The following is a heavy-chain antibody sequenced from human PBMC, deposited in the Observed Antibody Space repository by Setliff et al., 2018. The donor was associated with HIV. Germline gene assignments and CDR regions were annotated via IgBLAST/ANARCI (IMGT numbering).Heavy chain of an antibody. V-gene: IGHV3-7*01. J-gene: IGHJ4*02. D-gene: IGHD3-10*01. Sequence: PGGSLRLSCAAAGFTFSKAWMNWVRQAPGKGLEWVTNISPDGRQKGYVDSVRGRFTISRDNAKNSLYLQMNSLRGEDTAVYFCVPHYHVEWGQGTLVTVSS. CDR3: VPHYHVE. CDR2: ISPDGRQK. CDR1: GFTFSKAW.